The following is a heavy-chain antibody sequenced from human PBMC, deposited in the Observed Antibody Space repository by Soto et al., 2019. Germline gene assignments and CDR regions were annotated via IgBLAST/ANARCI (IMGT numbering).Heavy chain of an antibody. Sequence: EVQLVESGGGLVKPGLSLRLSCTASGFNFSAYGMSWVRQAPGKGLEWVSSITFSRLYIYYAESVRGRFVISRDDSKNSLFLHMDSLKTEDTAFYYGARPGDVAVGWFDPWGQGTQGTVSS. CDR2: ITFSRLYI. CDR3: ARPGDVAVGWFDP. J-gene: IGHJ5*02. D-gene: IGHD3-10*01. V-gene: IGHV3-21*02. CDR1: GFNFSAYG.